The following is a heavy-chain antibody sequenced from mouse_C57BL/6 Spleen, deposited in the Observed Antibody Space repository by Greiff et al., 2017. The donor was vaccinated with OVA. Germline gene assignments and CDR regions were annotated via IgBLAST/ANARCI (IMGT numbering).Heavy chain of an antibody. J-gene: IGHJ2*01. D-gene: IGHD3-2*02. CDR1: GYTFTDYY. V-gene: IGHV1-26*01. CDR2: INPNNGGT. CDR3: ARSGDSSGY. Sequence: EVQLQQSGPELVKPGASVKISCKASGYTFTDYYMNWVKQSHGKSLEWIGDINPNNGGTSYNQKFKGKATLTVDKSSSTAYMELRSLTSEDSAVYYCARSGDSSGYWGQGTTLTVSS.